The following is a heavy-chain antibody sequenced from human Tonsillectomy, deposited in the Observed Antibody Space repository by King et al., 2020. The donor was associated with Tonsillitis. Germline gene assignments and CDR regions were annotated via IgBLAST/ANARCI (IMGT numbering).Heavy chain of an antibody. V-gene: IGHV4-38-2*02. CDR2: IFHSGST. CDR3: ARVGHMNAFDI. D-gene: IGHD2-21*01. J-gene: IGHJ3*02. Sequence: QLQESGPGLVKPSETLSLTCTVSGYSISSGYYWGWIRQPPGKGLEWIGSIFHSGSTYYNPSLKSRVTISVDTSKNQFSLKLSSVTAADTAVYYCARVGHMNAFDIWGQGTMVTVSS. CDR1: GYSISSGYY.